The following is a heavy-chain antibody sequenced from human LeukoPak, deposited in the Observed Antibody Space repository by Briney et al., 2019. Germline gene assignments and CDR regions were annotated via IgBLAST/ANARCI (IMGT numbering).Heavy chain of an antibody. Sequence: ASVKVSCKASGYTFTGYYMHWVRQAPGQGLEWMGWINPNSGGTNYAQKFQGRVTMTRDTSISTAYMELSRLRSDDTAVYYCARGERYFDWSHYYYYYMDVWGKGTTVTVSS. CDR1: GYTFTGYY. V-gene: IGHV1-2*02. D-gene: IGHD3-9*01. CDR2: INPNSGGT. CDR3: ARGERYFDWSHYYYYYMDV. J-gene: IGHJ6*03.